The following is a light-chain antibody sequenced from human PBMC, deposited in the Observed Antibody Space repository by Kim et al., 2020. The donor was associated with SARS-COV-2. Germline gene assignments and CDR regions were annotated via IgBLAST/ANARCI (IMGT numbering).Light chain of an antibody. J-gene: IGKJ4*01. CDR1: QGIGDW. V-gene: IGKV3-11*01. CDR2: DAS. CDR3: QQRRTWPLT. Sequence: LCPGERATVPCRASQGIGDWLAWYQQRSGQAPRLLIYDASIRATGIPARFSGSGSGTDFTLTISSLEPEDFAVYYCQQRRTWPLTFGGGTKVDIK.